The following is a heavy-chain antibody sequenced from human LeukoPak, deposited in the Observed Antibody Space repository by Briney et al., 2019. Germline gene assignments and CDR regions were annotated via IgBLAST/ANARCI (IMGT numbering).Heavy chain of an antibody. CDR2: ISLTGRT. CDR1: GGSISSTNW. J-gene: IGHJ4*02. D-gene: IGHD6-13*01. CDR3: ARGDGYSSRWYEN. Sequence: SGTLSLTCGVSGGSISSTNWWSWVRQPPGQGLEWIGEISLTGRTNYNPSLNGRVTMTVDTSKNQFSLKLSSVTAADTAVYYCARGDGYSSRWYENWGQGTLVTVSS. V-gene: IGHV4-4*02.